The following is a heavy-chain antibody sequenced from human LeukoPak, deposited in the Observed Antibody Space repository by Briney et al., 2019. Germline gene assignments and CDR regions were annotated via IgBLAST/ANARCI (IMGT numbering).Heavy chain of an antibody. CDR1: GFTFSSYS. V-gene: IGHV3-21*01. CDR3: ARGPARKAFDI. CDR2: ISSSSSYI. Sequence: GGSLRLSCAASGFTFSSYSMNWVRQAPGKGLEWVSSISSSSSYIYYADSVKGRFTISRDNAKNSLYLQMNSLRAEDTAVYYCARGPARKAFDIWGQGTMVTVSS. J-gene: IGHJ3*02.